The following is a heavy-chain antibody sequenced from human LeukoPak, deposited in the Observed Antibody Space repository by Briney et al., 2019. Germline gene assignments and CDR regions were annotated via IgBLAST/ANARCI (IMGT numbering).Heavy chain of an antibody. CDR2: ISYDGSNK. V-gene: IGHV3-30-3*01. CDR3: ARGAIVVVPAAVDY. Sequence: GSLRLSCAASGFTFSSYAMHWVCQAPGKGLEWVAVISYDGSNKYYADSVKGRFTISRDNSKNTLYLQMNSLRAEDTAVYYCARGAIVVVPAAVDYWGQGTLVTVSS. D-gene: IGHD2-2*01. J-gene: IGHJ4*02. CDR1: GFTFSSYA.